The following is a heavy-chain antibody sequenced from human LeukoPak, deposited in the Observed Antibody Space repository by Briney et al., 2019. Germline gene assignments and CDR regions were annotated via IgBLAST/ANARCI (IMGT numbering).Heavy chain of an antibody. D-gene: IGHD2-15*01. J-gene: IGHJ5*02. V-gene: IGHV4-34*01. CDR2: INHIGGT. CDR3: ARVAGYCSGGSCRTRFDP. CDR1: GGSFSGYY. Sequence: SETLSLTCAVYGGSFSGYYRSWIRQPPGKGLEWIGEINHIGGTNYNPSLKSRVTISVDTSKNQFSLKLSSVTAADTAVYYCARVAGYCSGGSCRTRFDPWGQGTLVTVSS.